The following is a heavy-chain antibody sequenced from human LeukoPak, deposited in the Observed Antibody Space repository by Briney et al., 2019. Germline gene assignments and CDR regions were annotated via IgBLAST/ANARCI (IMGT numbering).Heavy chain of an antibody. J-gene: IGHJ4*02. V-gene: IGHV3-23*01. Sequence: GGSLRLSCAASGFTFSSYAMSWVRQAPGKGLEWVSAISGSGGSTYYADSVKGRFTISRDNSKNTLYLQMNSLRAEDTAVYYCATPIPKAVAGTHFDYWGQGTLVTVSS. CDR2: ISGSGGST. CDR1: GFTFSSYA. CDR3: ATPIPKAVAGTHFDY. D-gene: IGHD6-19*01.